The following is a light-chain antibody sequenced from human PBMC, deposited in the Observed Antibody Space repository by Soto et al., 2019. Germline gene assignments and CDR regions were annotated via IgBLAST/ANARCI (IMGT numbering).Light chain of an antibody. CDR3: QYLNSFTLT. J-gene: IGKJ4*01. V-gene: IGKV1-9*01. CDR1: QGIRNY. CDR2: LAS. Sequence: IQLTQSPSSLSASVGDRVTITCRASQGIRNYLAWYQQKPGKAPNLLIYLASTLQGGVPSRFSGSGSGTDFSLTISSLQHEDVATYYCQYLNSFTLTFGGGTKVDIK.